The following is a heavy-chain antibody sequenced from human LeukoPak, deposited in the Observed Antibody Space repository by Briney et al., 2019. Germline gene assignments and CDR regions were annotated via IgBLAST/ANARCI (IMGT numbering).Heavy chain of an antibody. J-gene: IGHJ4*02. CDR3: ARALGASSYFDY. Sequence: SETLSLTCTVSGDSITSRTSCWSWIRQPPGKGLEWIGFIFHSGSTYYNPSLKSRVTISVDRSKNQFSLKLSSVTAADTAMYYCARALGASSYFDYWGQGTLVTVSS. CDR1: GDSITSRTSC. D-gene: IGHD1-26*01. V-gene: IGHV4-30-2*01. CDR2: IFHSGST.